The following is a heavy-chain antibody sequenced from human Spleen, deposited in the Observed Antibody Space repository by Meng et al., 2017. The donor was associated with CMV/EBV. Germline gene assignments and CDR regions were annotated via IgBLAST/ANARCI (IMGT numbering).Heavy chain of an antibody. J-gene: IGHJ4*02. CDR3: ARGSGYCPDY. CDR1: GYTFPSSG. Sequence: VSCKASGYTFPSSGISWVRQAPGQALEWMGWISVYNGKTNYAQKLQGRVTMTTDTSTSTAYMELRSLRSDDTAVYYCARGSGYCPDYRGQGTLVTVSS. D-gene: IGHD3-22*01. V-gene: IGHV1-18*01. CDR2: ISVYNGKT.